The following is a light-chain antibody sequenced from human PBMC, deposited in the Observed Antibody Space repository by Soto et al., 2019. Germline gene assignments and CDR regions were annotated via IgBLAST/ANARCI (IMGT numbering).Light chain of an antibody. J-gene: IGKJ1*01. CDR3: QQYHSFSRT. CDR1: QSISVW. Sequence: DIQMTQSPSTLSASVGGRVTITCRASQSISVWLAWYQQKPGKAPKPLIYKASSLESGVPSRFSGSGSGTEFTLTISSLQPDDFATYFCQQYHSFSRTFGPGTRVELK. V-gene: IGKV1-5*03. CDR2: KAS.